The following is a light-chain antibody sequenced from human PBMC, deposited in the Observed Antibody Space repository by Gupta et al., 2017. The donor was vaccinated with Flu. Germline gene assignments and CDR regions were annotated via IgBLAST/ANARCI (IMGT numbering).Light chain of an antibody. V-gene: IGKV3-15*01. CDR2: GAS. Sequence: EIVMTQSPATLSVSPGERATLSCRASQSVSRNLAWYQQKPGQAPRLLIYGASTRATGIPVRFSGSGSGTEFTLTISSLQSEDFALYYCQQDNHWVTFGHGTKVDIK. CDR1: QSVSRN. J-gene: IGKJ3*01. CDR3: QQDNHWVT.